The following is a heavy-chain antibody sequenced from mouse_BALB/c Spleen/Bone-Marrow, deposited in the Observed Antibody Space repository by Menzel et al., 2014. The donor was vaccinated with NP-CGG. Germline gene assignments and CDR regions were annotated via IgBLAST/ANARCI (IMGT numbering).Heavy chain of an antibody. Sequence: VHLVESGGGLVQPKGSLKLSCAASGFTFXTNAMNWVRQAPGKGLEWVARIRSKSNNYATYYADSVKDRFTISRDDSQSMLYLQMNNLKTEDTAMYYCVRDGSSFYTMDYWGQGTSVTVSS. D-gene: IGHD1-1*01. V-gene: IGHV10S3*01. CDR1: GFTFXTNA. CDR3: VRDGSSFYTMDY. CDR2: IRSKSNNYAT. J-gene: IGHJ4*01.